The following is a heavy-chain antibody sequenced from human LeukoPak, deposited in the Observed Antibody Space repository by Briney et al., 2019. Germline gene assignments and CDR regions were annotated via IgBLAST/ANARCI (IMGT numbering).Heavy chain of an antibody. D-gene: IGHD6-13*01. Sequence: SVKVSCKASGGTFSSYAISWVRQAPGQGLEWMGRIIPILGIANYAQKFQGRVTITADKSTSTAYMELSSLRSEDTAVYYCAKGGYSSSWEMGAFDYWGQGTLVTVSS. CDR2: IIPILGIA. J-gene: IGHJ4*02. V-gene: IGHV1-69*04. CDR1: GGTFSSYA. CDR3: AKGGYSSSWEMGAFDY.